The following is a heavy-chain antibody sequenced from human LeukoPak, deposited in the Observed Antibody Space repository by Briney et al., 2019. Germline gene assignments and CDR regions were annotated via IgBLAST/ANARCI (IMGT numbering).Heavy chain of an antibody. V-gene: IGHV1-69*10. J-gene: IGHJ4*02. Sequence: SVKVSCKASGGTFSSYAISWVRQAPGQGLEWMGGIIPILGTANYAQNFQGRVTMTRDTSTSTLYMELSSLRYEDTAVYYCARKRTDGYISYYFDYWGQGTLVTVSS. CDR2: IIPILGTA. CDR3: ARKRTDGYISYYFDY. D-gene: IGHD5-24*01. CDR1: GGTFSSYA.